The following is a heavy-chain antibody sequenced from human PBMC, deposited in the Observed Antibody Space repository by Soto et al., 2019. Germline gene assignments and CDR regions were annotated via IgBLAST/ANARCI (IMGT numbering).Heavy chain of an antibody. V-gene: IGHV4-4*02. Sequence: QVQLQESGPGLVKPSGTLSLTCAVSGGSISSSNWWSWVRQPPGKGLEWIGEIYHSGSTNYNPSLRSRVTISVDKAKTQFSLKLSSVTAADTAVYYCARDREQQRGGGFDYWGQGTLVTVSS. CDR1: GGSISSSNW. CDR3: ARDREQQRGGGFDY. D-gene: IGHD6-13*01. J-gene: IGHJ4*02. CDR2: IYHSGST.